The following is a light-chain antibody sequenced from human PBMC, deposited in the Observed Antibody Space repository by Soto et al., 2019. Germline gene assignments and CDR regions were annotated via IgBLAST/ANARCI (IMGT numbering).Light chain of an antibody. CDR3: YSYTSSSTVV. J-gene: IGLJ2*01. CDR1: SSDVGGYNY. V-gene: IGLV2-14*01. Sequence: QSVLTQPASVSGSPGQSITISCTGTSSDVGGYNYVSWYQQYPGKAPKLMIYEVSNRPSGVSDRFSGSKSGNTASLTISGLQAEVEGDYYCYSYTSSSTVVFGGGTKVTVL. CDR2: EVS.